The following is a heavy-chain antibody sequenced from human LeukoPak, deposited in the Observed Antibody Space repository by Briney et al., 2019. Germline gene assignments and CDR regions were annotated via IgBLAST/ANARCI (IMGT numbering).Heavy chain of an antibody. CDR2: IYYTGSP. V-gene: IGHV4-39*07. Sequence: SETLSPTCTVSGGSISSSSYFWGWIRQPPGKGLEWIGTIYYTGSPYYNPSLKSRVTISVDTSKKQFSLNLSSVTAADTAVYYCARDGTSAGAGDAFDIWGQGTMVTVSS. J-gene: IGHJ3*02. CDR3: ARDGTSAGAGDAFDI. D-gene: IGHD6-13*01. CDR1: GGSISSSSYF.